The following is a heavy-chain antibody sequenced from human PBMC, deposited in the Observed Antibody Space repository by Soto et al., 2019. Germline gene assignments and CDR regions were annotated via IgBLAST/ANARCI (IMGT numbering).Heavy chain of an antibody. V-gene: IGHV4-4*02. CDR3: ARSEATALDY. Sequence: SETLSLTCTVSGDSMRSSNWWNWVRQPPGKGLEWIGEAHHSGRTNYNPSLKSRVTISVDRSQNRFSLKLSSVTAADTAVYYCARSEATALDYWGQGTLVTVS. CDR1: GDSMRSSNW. CDR2: AHHSGRT. J-gene: IGHJ4*02.